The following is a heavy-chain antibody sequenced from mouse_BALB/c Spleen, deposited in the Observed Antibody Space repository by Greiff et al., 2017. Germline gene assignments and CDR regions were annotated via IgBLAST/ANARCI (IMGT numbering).Heavy chain of an antibody. CDR3: ARYHGNYVRMYFDY. V-gene: IGHV1-20*02. J-gene: IGHJ2*01. CDR2: INPYNGDT. Sequence: VQLQQSGPELVKPGASVKISCKASGYSFTGYFMNWVMQSHGKSLEWIGRINPYNGDTFYNQKFKGKATLTVDKSSSTAHMELRSLASEDSAVYYCARYHGNYVRMYFDYWGQGTTLTVSS. CDR1: GYSFTGYF. D-gene: IGHD2-1*01.